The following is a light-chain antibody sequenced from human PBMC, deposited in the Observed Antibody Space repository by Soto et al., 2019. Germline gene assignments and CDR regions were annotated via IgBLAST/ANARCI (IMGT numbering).Light chain of an antibody. CDR2: EVS. V-gene: IGLV2-14*01. J-gene: IGLJ1*01. Sequence: QSALTQPASVSESPGQSITISCTGTSSDVGGYNYVSWYQQHPGKAPKLMIYEVSNRPSGVSNRFSGSKSGNTASLTISGLQAEDEAAYYCSSYTSSSIDYVFGTGTKVTVL. CDR1: SSDVGGYNY. CDR3: SSYTSSSIDYV.